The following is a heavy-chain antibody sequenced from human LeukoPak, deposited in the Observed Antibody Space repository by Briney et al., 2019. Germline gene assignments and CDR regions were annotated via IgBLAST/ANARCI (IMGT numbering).Heavy chain of an antibody. J-gene: IGHJ4*02. CDR2: ISSSGSTT. V-gene: IGHV3-48*01. Sequence: PGGSLRLSCTASGFTFSSYTMNWVRQAPGKGLEWVSYISSSGSTTYYADSVKGRFTVSRDNAKNSLYLQMNSLRVEDTAVYYCARDWQYWGQGTLVTVSS. CDR3: ARDWQY. CDR1: GFTFSSYT.